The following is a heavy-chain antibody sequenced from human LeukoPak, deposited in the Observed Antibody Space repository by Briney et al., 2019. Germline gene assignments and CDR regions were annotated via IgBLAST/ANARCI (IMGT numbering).Heavy chain of an antibody. D-gene: IGHD4-17*01. J-gene: IGHJ4*02. CDR3: ARAGDRGSVDY. V-gene: IGHV3-7*01. CDR2: INQDGSET. CDR1: RFTFSIYW. Sequence: GGSLRLSCAASRFTFSIYWVSWVRQAPGKGLEWVANINQDGSETYYVDSVKGRFTISRDNAKNSLYLQMNSLRAEDTAVYYCARAGDRGSVDYWGQGTLVTVSS.